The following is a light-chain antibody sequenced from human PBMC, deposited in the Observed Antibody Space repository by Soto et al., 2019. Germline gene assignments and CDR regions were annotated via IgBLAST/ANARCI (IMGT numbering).Light chain of an antibody. J-gene: IGKJ1*01. CDR2: GAS. V-gene: IGKV3-20*01. CDR3: QQYGSSTWT. CDR1: QSVSSSY. Sequence: EIVLTQSPGTLSLSPGERATLSCRASQSVSSSYLAWYQQKPGQAPRLLIYGASSRATGIPDRFSGSGSGPDFTLTISSLEPEDFAVYYCQQYGSSTWTFGQGTKVEIK.